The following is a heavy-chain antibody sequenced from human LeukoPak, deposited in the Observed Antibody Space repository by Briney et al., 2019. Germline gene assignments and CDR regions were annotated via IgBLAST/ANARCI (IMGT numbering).Heavy chain of an antibody. CDR2: IYYSGST. D-gene: IGHD3-3*01. CDR3: ARAENYDFWSGYSQYNWFDP. V-gene: IGHV4-59*08. CDR1: GGSISSYY. J-gene: IGHJ5*02. Sequence: SETLSLTCTGSGGSISSYYWSWIRQPPGKGLEWIGYIYYSGSTNYNPSLKSRVTISVDTSKNQFSLKLSSVTAADTAVYYCARAENYDFWSGYSQYNWFDPWGQGTLVTVSS.